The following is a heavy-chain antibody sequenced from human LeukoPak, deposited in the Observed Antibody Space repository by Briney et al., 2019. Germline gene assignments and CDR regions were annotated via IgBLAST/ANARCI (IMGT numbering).Heavy chain of an antibody. J-gene: IGHJ5*02. CDR3: TCGYLSASIYH. CDR1: GFVVNNHG. V-gene: IGHV3-48*02. D-gene: IGHD3-10*01. Sequence: GGSLTLSCAHSGFVVNNHGMSWLRQAPGKGLEWVSYISSSGSTIYYADSVRGRFTTSRDNAQNLLYLQMNSLRDEDTAMYYCTCGYLSASIYHWGQGTLVTVSS. CDR2: ISSSGSTI.